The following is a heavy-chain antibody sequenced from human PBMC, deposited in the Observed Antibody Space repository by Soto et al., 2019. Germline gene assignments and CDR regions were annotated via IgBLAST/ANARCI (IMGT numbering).Heavy chain of an antibody. J-gene: IGHJ3*02. D-gene: IGHD1-1*01. CDR2: IYYTEST. CDR1: GGSISPYY. V-gene: IGHV4-59*12. Sequence: QVQLQESGPGLVKPSETLSLTCTVSGGSISPYYWNWIRQPPGKGLEWIGYIYYTESTNYSPSLKSRVTMSVDTSKNQFSLKLSSVTAADTAVYYCARAASQLETRGAFDIWGQGTMVTVSS. CDR3: ARAASQLETRGAFDI.